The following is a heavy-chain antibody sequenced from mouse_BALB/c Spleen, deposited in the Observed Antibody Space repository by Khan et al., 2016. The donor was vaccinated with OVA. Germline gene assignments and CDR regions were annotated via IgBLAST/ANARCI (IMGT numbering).Heavy chain of an antibody. CDR1: GYTFTSYV. Sequence: VQLQQSGPELVKPGASVKMSCEASGYTFTSYVIHWVKQKPGQGLEWIGYIYPFNVDTKYNEKFKGKATLTSDTSSSTAYMELRSLTSEDSAVYYCAKNYRYDVYFDYWGQGTTLTVAS. V-gene: IGHV1S136*01. CDR3: AKNYRYDVYFDY. J-gene: IGHJ2*01. CDR2: IYPFNVDT. D-gene: IGHD2-14*01.